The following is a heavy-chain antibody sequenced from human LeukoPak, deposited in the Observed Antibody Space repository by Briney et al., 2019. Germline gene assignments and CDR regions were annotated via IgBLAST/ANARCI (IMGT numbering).Heavy chain of an antibody. CDR2: ISYDGSNK. CDR3: AKDYKLWADYYYYYMDV. V-gene: IGHV3-30*18. D-gene: IGHD5-18*01. CDR1: GFTFSSYG. Sequence: GRSLRLSCAASGFTFSSYGMHWVRQAPGKGLEWVAVISYDGSNKYYADSVKGRFTISRDNSKNTLYLQMNSLRAEDTAVYYCAKDYKLWADYYYYYMDVWGKGTTVTVSS. J-gene: IGHJ6*03.